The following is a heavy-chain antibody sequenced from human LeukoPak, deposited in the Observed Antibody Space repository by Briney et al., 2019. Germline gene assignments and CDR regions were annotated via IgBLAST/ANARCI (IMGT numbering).Heavy chain of an antibody. CDR2: INPNSGDT. J-gene: IGHJ4*02. CDR1: GYTFTGYY. Sequence: ASVKVSCKASGYTFTGYYMHWVRQAPGQGLEWMGWINPNSGDTKYAQKFQGRVTMTRDTPISTAYMELGRLTSDDTAVYYCATQRGSYLWGTDFDYWGQGTLVTVSS. D-gene: IGHD3-16*01. V-gene: IGHV1-2*02. CDR3: ATQRGSYLWGTDFDY.